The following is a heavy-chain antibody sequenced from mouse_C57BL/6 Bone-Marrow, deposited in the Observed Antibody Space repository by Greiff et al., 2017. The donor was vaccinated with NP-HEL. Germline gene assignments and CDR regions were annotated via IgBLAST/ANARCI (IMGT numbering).Heavy chain of an antibody. J-gene: IGHJ4*01. CDR3: ARQRRSCGYEEVYYAMDY. D-gene: IGHD2-2*01. CDR1: GFTFSDYG. V-gene: IGHV5-15*01. CDR2: ISNLAYSI. Sequence: EVQRVESGGGLVQPGGSLKLSCAASGFTFSDYGMAWVRQAPRKGPEWVAFISNLAYSIYYADTVTGRFTISRENAKNTLYLEMSSLRSEDTAMYYCARQRRSCGYEEVYYAMDYWGQGTSVTVSS.